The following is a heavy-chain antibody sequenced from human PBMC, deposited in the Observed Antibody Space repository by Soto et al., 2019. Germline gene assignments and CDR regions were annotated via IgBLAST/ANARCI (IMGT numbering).Heavy chain of an antibody. Sequence: SETLSLTCTVSGGSVRSSTYYWGWIRQAPGKGLEWIASIYYSGRTHNNPALKSRVTMSVDTYTNQFSLKLSSVTAADTAVYYCARRRIAAAGTNWFDPWGQGTLVTVSS. CDR1: GGSVRSSTYY. D-gene: IGHD6-13*01. CDR2: IYYSGRT. CDR3: ARRRIAAAGTNWFDP. V-gene: IGHV4-39*01. J-gene: IGHJ5*02.